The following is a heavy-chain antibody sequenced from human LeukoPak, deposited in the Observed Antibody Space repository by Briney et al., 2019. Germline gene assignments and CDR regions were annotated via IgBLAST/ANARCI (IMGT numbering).Heavy chain of an antibody. J-gene: IGHJ4*02. CDR2: ISSSGSTI. CDR3: ARVWFGELYFDY. Sequence: HSGGSLRLSCAASGFTFSSYEINWVRQAPGKGLEWVSYISSSGSTIYYADSVKGRFTISRDNAKNSLYLQMNSLRAEDTAVYYCARVWFGELYFDYRGQGTLVTVSS. V-gene: IGHV3-48*03. D-gene: IGHD3-10*01. CDR1: GFTFSSYE.